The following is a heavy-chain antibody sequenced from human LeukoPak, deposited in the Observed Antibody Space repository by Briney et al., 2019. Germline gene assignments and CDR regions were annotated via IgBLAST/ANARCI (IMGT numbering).Heavy chain of an antibody. CDR2: IYSGGST. CDR1: GFTVSSNY. Sequence: PGGSLRLSCAASGFTVSSNYMSWVRQAPGKGLEWVSVIYSGGSTYYADSVKGRFTISRDNSKNTLYLQMNSLRAEDTAVYYCARVLRDYDSRAYDAFDIWGQGTMVTVSS. V-gene: IGHV3-53*05. J-gene: IGHJ3*02. D-gene: IGHD3-22*01. CDR3: ARVLRDYDSRAYDAFDI.